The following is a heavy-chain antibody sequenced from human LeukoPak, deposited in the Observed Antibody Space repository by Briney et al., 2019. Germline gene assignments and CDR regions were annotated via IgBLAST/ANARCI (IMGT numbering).Heavy chain of an antibody. Sequence: PSQTLSLTCTVSGGSISSGSYYWSWIRQPAGKGLEWIGRIYTSGSTNYNPSLKSRVTISADTSKNQFSLKLSSVTAADTAVYYCARTRFPMWEYQDYWGQGTLVTVSS. CDR2: IYTSGST. CDR1: GGSISSGSYY. D-gene: IGHD1-26*01. V-gene: IGHV4-61*02. CDR3: ARTRFPMWEYQDY. J-gene: IGHJ4*02.